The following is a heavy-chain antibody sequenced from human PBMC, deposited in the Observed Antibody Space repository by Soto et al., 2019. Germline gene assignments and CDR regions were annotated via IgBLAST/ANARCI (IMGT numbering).Heavy chain of an antibody. J-gene: IGHJ6*02. Sequence: DVKLVESGGGLVQPGDSLRLSCEVSGFTFSMYSMSWVRQSPGKGLEWVAKIPQDGVDGHYADSVKGRFTISRDNGKNSLCLHLNNLRAEDTAVYYCARDHLILPAHDFFYGSDVWGRGATVTVSS. CDR3: ARDHLILPAHDFFYGSDV. CDR1: GFTFSMYS. V-gene: IGHV3-7*03. D-gene: IGHD2-21*02. CDR2: IPQDGVDG.